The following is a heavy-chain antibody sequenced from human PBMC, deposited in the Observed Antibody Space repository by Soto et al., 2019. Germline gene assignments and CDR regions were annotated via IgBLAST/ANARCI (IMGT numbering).Heavy chain of an antibody. CDR1: GFIFSSYW. Sequence: EVQLVESGGGLVQPGGSLRLSCAATGFIFSSYWMSWVRQAPGKGLEWVANIKQDGSEKYYVDSAKGRFTISRDNAKNSLHLQMNSLRAEDTAVYYCAIGFNSALDIWGQGKMVTVSS. CDR3: AIGFNSALDI. V-gene: IGHV3-7*01. J-gene: IGHJ3*02. CDR2: IKQDGSEK.